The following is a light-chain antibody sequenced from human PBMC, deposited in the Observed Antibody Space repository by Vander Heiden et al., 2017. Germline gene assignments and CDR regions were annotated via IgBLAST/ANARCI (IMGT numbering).Light chain of an antibody. J-gene: IGKJ1*01. V-gene: IGKV1-39*01. CDR3: QQSNWNLWT. CDR1: QCLSKH. CDR2: AAS. Sequence: TITCRASQCLSKHFHGYQQRPGRAPKLLIYAASSSTGRPPTMIGGSAATADFTLTSSRLQQEDFVNYCQQQSNWNLWTFGQGTEVEIK.